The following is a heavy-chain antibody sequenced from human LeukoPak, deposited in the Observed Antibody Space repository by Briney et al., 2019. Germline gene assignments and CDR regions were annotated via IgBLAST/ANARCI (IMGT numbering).Heavy chain of an antibody. CDR2: ISSSSSYI. CDR1: GFTFSSYS. J-gene: IGHJ4*02. D-gene: IGHD3-16*02. V-gene: IGHV3-21*01. CDR3: ARGITFGGVIVTY. Sequence: GGSLRLSCAASGFTFSSYSMNWVREAPGKGLELVSSISSSSSYIYYADSVKGRFTISRDNAKNSLYLQMNSLRAEDTAVYYCARGITFGGVIVTYWGQGTLVTVSS.